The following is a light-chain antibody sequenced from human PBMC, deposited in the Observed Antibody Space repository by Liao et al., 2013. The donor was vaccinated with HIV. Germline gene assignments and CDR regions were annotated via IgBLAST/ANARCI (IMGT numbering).Light chain of an antibody. CDR1: KLGDKY. CDR3: QVWDSVSEQYV. CDR2: QDT. J-gene: IGLJ1*01. Sequence: SYELTQPPSLSVSPGQTATITCSGDKLGDKYASWYQQRPGQSPILVIYQDTKRPSGISDRFSGSNSGNTATLTISGTQALDEADYYCQVWDSVSEQYVFGTGTKVTV. V-gene: IGLV3-1*01.